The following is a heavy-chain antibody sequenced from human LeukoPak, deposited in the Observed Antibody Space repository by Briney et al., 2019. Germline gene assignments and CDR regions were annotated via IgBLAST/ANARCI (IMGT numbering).Heavy chain of an antibody. CDR1: GFTFSSYA. CDR2: ISTYNANT. J-gene: IGHJ3*02. V-gene: IGHV1-18*01. D-gene: IGHD1-26*01. CDR3: AREGWELPNAFDI. Sequence: GGSLRLSCAASGFTFSSYAISWVRQAPGQGLEWMGWISTYNANTNYAQKLQGRVTMTTDTSTNTAYMELRSLRSDDTAVYYCAREGWELPNAFDIWGQGTMVIVSS.